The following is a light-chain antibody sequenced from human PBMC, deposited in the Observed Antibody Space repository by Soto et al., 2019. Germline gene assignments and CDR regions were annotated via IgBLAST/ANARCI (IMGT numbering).Light chain of an antibody. CDR1: SSNIGTNT. J-gene: IGLJ2*01. CDR3: EAWDGSLNVVL. V-gene: IGLV1-44*01. CDR2: SSD. Sequence: QSLLTQPPSASGTPGQRVTISCSGSSSNIGTNTVNWYQHLPGSAPKLLIYSSDQRPSGVPDRFSGSKSGTSASLAISGLQPDDEADYYCEAWDGSLNVVLFGGGTKLTVL.